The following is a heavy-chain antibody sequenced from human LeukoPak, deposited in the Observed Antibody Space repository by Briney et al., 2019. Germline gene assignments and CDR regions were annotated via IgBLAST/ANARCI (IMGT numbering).Heavy chain of an antibody. CDR1: GLTFSDYN. Sequence: PGGSLRLSCAASGLTFSDYNMNWVRQAPGKAMEWVSSITSIGTYIFYADSVKGRFTISRDNAKNSLYLQMDSLGPEDTAVYYCARDPYSGLYGNDYYYYMDVWGKGTTVTISS. CDR2: ITSIGTYI. D-gene: IGHD1-26*01. CDR3: ARDPYSGLYGNDYYYYMDV. J-gene: IGHJ6*03. V-gene: IGHV3-21*01.